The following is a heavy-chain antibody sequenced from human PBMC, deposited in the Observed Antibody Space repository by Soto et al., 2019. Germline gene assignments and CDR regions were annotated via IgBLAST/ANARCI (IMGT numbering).Heavy chain of an antibody. D-gene: IGHD3-22*01. V-gene: IGHV3-74*01. CDR3: ATGGSGYFTY. Sequence: EVQLVESGGGLVQPGGSLRLSCAASGFTFNTYWMQWVRQAPGKGLVWVSRIKSDGSYTNYADSVKGRFTISRDNAKNTLFLQLNSLGVEDTAVYYCATGGSGYFTYWGQGTLVTVSS. CDR1: GFTFNTYW. J-gene: IGHJ4*02. CDR2: IKSDGSYT.